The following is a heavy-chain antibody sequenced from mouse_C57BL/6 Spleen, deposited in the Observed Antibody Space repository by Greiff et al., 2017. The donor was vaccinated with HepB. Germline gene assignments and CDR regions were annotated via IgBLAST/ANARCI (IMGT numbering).Heavy chain of an antibody. CDR1: GFTFSSYG. J-gene: IGHJ3*01. Sequence: DVQLVESGGDLVKPGGSLKLSCAASGFTFSSYGMSWVRQTPDKRLEWVATISSGGSYTYYPDSVKGRFTISRDNAKNTLYLQMSSLKSEDTAVYYCARQGGLFAYWGQGTLVTVSA. V-gene: IGHV5-6*01. CDR2: ISSGGSYT. CDR3: ARQGGLFAY.